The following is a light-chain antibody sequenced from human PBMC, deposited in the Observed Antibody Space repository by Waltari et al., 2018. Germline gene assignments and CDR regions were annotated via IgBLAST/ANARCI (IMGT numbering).Light chain of an antibody. CDR2: WAS. CDR1: QSVLDNSTNKSY. CDR3: QQYYSAPLT. Sequence: DIVMTQSPDSLAVSLGERATIHCKSSQSVLDNSTNKSYLAWYQQQSGQPPKLLIYWASTRRSGVPVRFSGSGSGSDYTLTISSLQAEDVSVYYCQQYYSAPLTFGGGTKVEIK. V-gene: IGKV4-1*01. J-gene: IGKJ4*01.